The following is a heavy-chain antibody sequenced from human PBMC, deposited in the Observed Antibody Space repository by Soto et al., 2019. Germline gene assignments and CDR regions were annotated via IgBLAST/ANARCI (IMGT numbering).Heavy chain of an antibody. V-gene: IGHV3-21*01. D-gene: IGHD6-13*01. CDR1: GFTFHSFT. Sequence: PGGSLRLSCAASGFTFHSFTMKWVRQAPGKGLEWVSTISSNSAYIYYTDALRGRFTISRDNAKNSLHLQMNSLRAEDTAVYDCTRDASRDSSARGWFDPWGPGTLVTVSS. CDR2: ISSNSAYI. J-gene: IGHJ5*02. CDR3: TRDASRDSSARGWFDP.